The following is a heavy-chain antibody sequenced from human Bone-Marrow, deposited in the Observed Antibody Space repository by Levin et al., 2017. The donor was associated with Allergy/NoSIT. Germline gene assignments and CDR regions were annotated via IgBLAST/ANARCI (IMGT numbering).Heavy chain of an antibody. V-gene: IGHV3-7*01. Sequence: RSSETLSLTCAASGFTFSRYWMSWVRQAPGKGLEWVANINEDAREKYYVDSVKGRFTISRDNTENSLYLQMNSLRAEDTAIYYCARGYCSAGRCYGAGYDYWGQGTLITVSS. CDR1: GFTFSRYW. D-gene: IGHD2-15*01. CDR3: ARGYCSAGRCYGAGYDY. CDR2: INEDAREK. J-gene: IGHJ4*02.